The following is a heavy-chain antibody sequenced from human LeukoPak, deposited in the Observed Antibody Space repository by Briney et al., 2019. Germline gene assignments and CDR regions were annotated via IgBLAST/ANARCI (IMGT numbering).Heavy chain of an antibody. D-gene: IGHD1-26*01. CDR1: GFTVSSNY. J-gene: IGHJ4*02. Sequence: GGSLRLSCAASGFTVSSNYMSWVRQAPGKGLEWVSVIYSGGSTYYADSVKGRFTISRDNSKNTLYLQMNSLRAEDTAVYYCARENVEATTYYWGQGTLVTVSS. CDR3: ARENVEATTYY. V-gene: IGHV3-53*01. CDR2: IYSGGST.